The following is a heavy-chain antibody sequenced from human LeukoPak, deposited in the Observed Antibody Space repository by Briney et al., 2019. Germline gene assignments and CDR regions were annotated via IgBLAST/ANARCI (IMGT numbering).Heavy chain of an antibody. V-gene: IGHV3-30*02. CDR1: GFTFNNFG. CDR2: ILYDGTKQ. Sequence: GGSLRLSCAASGFTFNNFGMHWVRQSPGKGLEWVAFILYDGTKQHYVDSVKGRFTISRDNAKNTLYLQMNSLRTEDTAMYYCAKESRAYDSSAYYGNWGQGTLVTASS. CDR3: AKESRAYDSSAYYGN. J-gene: IGHJ4*02. D-gene: IGHD3-22*01.